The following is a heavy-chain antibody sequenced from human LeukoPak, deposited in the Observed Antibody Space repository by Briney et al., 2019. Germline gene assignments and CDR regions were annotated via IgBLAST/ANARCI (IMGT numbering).Heavy chain of an antibody. J-gene: IGHJ4*02. V-gene: IGHV1-18*01. D-gene: IGHD6-13*01. CDR1: GYTFTSYG. CDR2: ISAYNGNT. CDR3: ARLAAAGTYFDY. Sequence: ASVTVSCKASGYTFTSYGISWVRQAPGQGLEWMGWISAYNGNTNYAQKLQGRVTMTTDTSTSTAYMELRSLRSDDTAVYYCARLAAAGTYFDYWGQGTLVTVSS.